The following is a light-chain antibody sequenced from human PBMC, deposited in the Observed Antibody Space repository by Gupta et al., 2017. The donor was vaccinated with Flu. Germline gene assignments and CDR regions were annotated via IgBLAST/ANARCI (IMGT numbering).Light chain of an antibody. Sequence: WYLQKPGKAPQLLIYFASNLDCGVPDRFSGSGSGTDFTLKISKVEPEDVAIYYCMQAQRTRNTFGGGTKVEIK. V-gene: IGKV2-28*01. J-gene: IGKJ4*01. CDR3: MQAQRTRNT. CDR2: FAS.